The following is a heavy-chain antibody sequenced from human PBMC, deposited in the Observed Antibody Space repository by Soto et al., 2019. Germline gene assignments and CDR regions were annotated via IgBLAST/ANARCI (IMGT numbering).Heavy chain of an antibody. Sequence: GGSLRLSCVASQCPLAVYCMHWFRQAPGKGLEWVSYIRHTTSATFYADAGKGRFTISRDNRKNSLFLQMNSLRDDDTGVYFCARDRGSSGMFELDVWGPGTLVTVSS. D-gene: IGHD6-19*01. CDR2: IRHTTSAT. J-gene: IGHJ3*01. CDR3: ARDRGSSGMFELDV. V-gene: IGHV3-48*02. CDR1: QCPLAVYC.